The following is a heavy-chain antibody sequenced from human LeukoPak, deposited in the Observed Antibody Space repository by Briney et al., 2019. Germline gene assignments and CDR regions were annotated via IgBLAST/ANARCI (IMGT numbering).Heavy chain of an antibody. CDR2: ISAYNDNT. CDR3: ARVRDYYDSSGLFDY. V-gene: IGHV1-18*01. D-gene: IGHD3-22*01. J-gene: IGHJ4*02. CDR1: GYTFTSYG. Sequence: ASVKVSCKASGYTFTSYGISWVRQAPGQGLEWMGWISAYNDNTNYAQKLQGRVTMSTDTSTSTAYMELRSLRSDDTAVYYCARVRDYYDSSGLFDYWGQGTLVTVSS.